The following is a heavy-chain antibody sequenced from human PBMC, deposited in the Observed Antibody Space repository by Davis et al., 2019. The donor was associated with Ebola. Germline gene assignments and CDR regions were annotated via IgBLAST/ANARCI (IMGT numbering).Heavy chain of an antibody. J-gene: IGHJ4*02. CDR1: GYSFTNYW. D-gene: IGHD2-2*01. CDR3: ARLLCTSCHLGY. CDR2: MFPGDSDT. V-gene: IGHV5-51*01. Sequence: GGSLRLSCKGSGYSFTNYWIVWVRQMPGKGLECLGIMFPGDSDTRYSPSFQGQVTISADKSISTAYLQWSSLKASDTAMYYCARLLCTSCHLGYWGQGTLVTVSS.